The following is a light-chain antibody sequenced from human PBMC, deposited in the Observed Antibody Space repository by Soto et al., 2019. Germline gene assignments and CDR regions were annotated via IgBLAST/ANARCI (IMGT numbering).Light chain of an antibody. J-gene: IGKJ1*01. CDR2: KAS. CDR3: QQYNSSPT. CDR1: QSISSW. V-gene: IGKV1-5*03. Sequence: DIQMTQSPSTLSASVGDRVTITCRARQSISSWLAWYQQKPGKAPKLLIYKASSLESGVPSRFSGSGSGTEFTLTISSLQPDDFATYYCQQYNSSPTFGQRTKVEIK.